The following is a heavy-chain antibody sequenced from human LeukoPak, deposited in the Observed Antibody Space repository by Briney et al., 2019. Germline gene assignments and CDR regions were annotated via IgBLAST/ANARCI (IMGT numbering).Heavy chain of an antibody. CDR3: ARSQALEQQLVLYY. V-gene: IGHV3-33*01. D-gene: IGHD6-13*01. J-gene: IGHJ4*02. Sequence: PGGSLRLSCAASGFTFSSYGMHWVRQAPGKGLEPVAVIWYDGSNKYYADSVKGRFTISRDNSKNTLYLQMNSLRAEDTAVYYCARSQALEQQLVLYYWGQGTLVTVSS. CDR2: IWYDGSNK. CDR1: GFTFSSYG.